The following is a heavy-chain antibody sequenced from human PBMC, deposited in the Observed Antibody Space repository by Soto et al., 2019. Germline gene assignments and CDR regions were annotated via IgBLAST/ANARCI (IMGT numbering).Heavy chain of an antibody. Sequence: SETLSLTCTISCGSVSVYYWSWIRQSTGQGLEWIGYIYASGSPYYNPSLRSRVTISADTSKNQISLKLTSPTAADTAVYYCARGVGSSPPQYWGRGTLVTVSS. D-gene: IGHD1-26*01. J-gene: IGHJ4*02. CDR1: CGSVSVYY. CDR3: ARGVGSSPPQY. V-gene: IGHV4-59*02. CDR2: IYASGSP.